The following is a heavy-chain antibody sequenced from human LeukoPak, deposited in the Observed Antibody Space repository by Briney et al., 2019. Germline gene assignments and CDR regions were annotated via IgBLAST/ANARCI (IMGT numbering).Heavy chain of an antibody. D-gene: IGHD3-10*01. CDR1: GGSISSGDYY. J-gene: IGHJ6*01. CDR2: IDYSGST. Sequence: SETLSLTCTVSGGSISSGDYYWSWIRQPPGKGLEWIGYIDYSGSTNYNPSLKSRVTISVDTSKNQFSLKLSSVTAADTAVYYCARRQGVIYGMGVWGQGTTVTVSS. V-gene: IGHV4-61*08. CDR3: ARRQGVIYGMGV.